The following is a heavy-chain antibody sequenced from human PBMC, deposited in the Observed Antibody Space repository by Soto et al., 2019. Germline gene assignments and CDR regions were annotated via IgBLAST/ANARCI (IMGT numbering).Heavy chain of an antibody. V-gene: IGHV3-30*18. Sequence: QVQLVESGGGVVQPGRSLRLSCAASGFRFSDSGMHWIRQAPGKGLEWAAFISYDGNHKFYAESVKGRFTISRDNFKNAVYLQMNSLRSEDTALYYCSNTDYCDYGGDYWGQGTLVTVSS. CDR2: ISYDGNHK. CDR3: SNTDYCDYGGDY. CDR1: GFRFSDSG. J-gene: IGHJ4*02. D-gene: IGHD4-17*01.